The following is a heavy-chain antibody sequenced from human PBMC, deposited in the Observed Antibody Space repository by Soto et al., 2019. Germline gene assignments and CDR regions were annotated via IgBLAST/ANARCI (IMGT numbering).Heavy chain of an antibody. V-gene: IGHV3-9*01. CDR1: GFTFDDYA. Sequence: GGSLRLSCAASGFTFDDYAMHWVRQAPGKGLEWVSGISWNSGSIGYADSVKGRFTISRDNAKNSLYLQMNRLRAEDTALYYCAKVSASGYGYYYYGMDVWGQGTTVTVSS. CDR2: ISWNSGSI. D-gene: IGHD6-6*01. J-gene: IGHJ6*02. CDR3: AKVSASGYGYYYYGMDV.